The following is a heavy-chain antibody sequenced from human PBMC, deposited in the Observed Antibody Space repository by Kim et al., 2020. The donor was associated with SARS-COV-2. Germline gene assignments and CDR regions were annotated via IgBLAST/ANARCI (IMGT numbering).Heavy chain of an antibody. CDR3: AKYESSGYYYFDY. Sequence: SAESVKGRFTISRDNSKNTLYLQMNSLRAEDTAMYYCAKYESSGYYYFDYWGQGNLVTVSS. D-gene: IGHD3-22*01. J-gene: IGHJ4*02. V-gene: IGHV3-23*01.